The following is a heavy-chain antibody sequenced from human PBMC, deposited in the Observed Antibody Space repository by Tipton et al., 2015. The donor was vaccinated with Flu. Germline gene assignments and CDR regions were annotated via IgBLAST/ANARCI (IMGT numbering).Heavy chain of an antibody. D-gene: IGHD3-10*01. V-gene: IGHV4-34*01. J-gene: IGHJ6*02. CDR2: INHSGST. CDR3: ARGPFHYCGSGDRDYYYDYGIDV. CDR1: GGSFSGYY. Sequence: GSLRLSCAVYGGSFSGYYWSWIRQPPGKGLEWVGEINHSGSTNYNPSLKSRVTISVDTSKNQFSLKLSSVTAAETAVYYCARGPFHYCGSGDRDYYYDYGIDVWGQGTTVTVSS.